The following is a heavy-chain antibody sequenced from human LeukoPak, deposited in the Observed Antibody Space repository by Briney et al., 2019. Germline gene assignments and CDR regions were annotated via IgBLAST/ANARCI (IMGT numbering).Heavy chain of an antibody. V-gene: IGHV4-4*08. CDR1: GGSISSYY. CDR3: ARLQGGSYDY. J-gene: IGHJ4*02. Sequence: SETLSLTCTVSGGSISSYYWSWIRQPPGKGLEWIGYIYTSGSTNYNPSLKSRVTISVDTSKNQFSLKLSSVTAADTAVYYCARLQGGSYDYWGQGTLVTVSS. D-gene: IGHD1-26*01. CDR2: IYTSGST.